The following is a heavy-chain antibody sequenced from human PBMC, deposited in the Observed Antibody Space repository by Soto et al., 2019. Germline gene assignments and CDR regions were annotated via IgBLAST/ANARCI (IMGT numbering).Heavy chain of an antibody. J-gene: IGHJ6*02. CDR3: ATDQDTGNLITLLYSSGMDV. CDR1: GGTFSSYA. V-gene: IGHV1-69*12. D-gene: IGHD3-22*01. Sequence: QVQLVQSGAEVKKPGSSVKVSCKASGGTFSSYAISWVRQAPGQGLEWMGGIIPIFGTANYAQKFQGRVTMTADDSTSTAYMELSTLRSEHTAVYYCATDQDTGNLITLLYSSGMDVWGQGTTVTVSS. CDR2: IIPIFGTA.